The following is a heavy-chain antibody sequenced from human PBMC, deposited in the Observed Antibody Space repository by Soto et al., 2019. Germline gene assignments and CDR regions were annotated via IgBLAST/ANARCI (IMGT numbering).Heavy chain of an antibody. CDR1: GDLFNNYA. Sequence: KESGSSVKVSCKATGDLFNNYAFNWVRQAPGQGLEWMGRISPLFSTTNYAQKFQGRVTITADTSANTVYLELSSLRSEDTAVYYCASTKYDSSAYYYWYLGLWGRGTLVTVSS. D-gene: IGHD3-22*01. CDR3: ASTKYDSSAYYYWYLGL. V-gene: IGHV1-69*06. CDR2: ISPLFSTT. J-gene: IGHJ2*01.